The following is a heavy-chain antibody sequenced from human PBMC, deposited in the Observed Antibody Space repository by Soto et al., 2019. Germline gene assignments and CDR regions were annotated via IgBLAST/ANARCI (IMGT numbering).Heavy chain of an antibody. CDR2: IYHSGGT. Sequence: SETLSLTCAVSGGSISSHNWWSWVRQPPGKGLEWIGEIYHSGGTNYNPSLKSRVTMSVVPSNNLFFLPLNSVTAADTAFYYCARDQGSHPGDGGQGILVTV. CDR3: ARDQGSHPGD. V-gene: IGHV4-4*02. D-gene: IGHD6-19*01. J-gene: IGHJ4*02. CDR1: GGSISSHNW.